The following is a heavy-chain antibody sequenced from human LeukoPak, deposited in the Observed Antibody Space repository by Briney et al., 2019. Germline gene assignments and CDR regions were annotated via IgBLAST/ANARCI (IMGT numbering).Heavy chain of an antibody. D-gene: IGHD4-17*01. CDR3: TTLTTVTTPFDPFDY. V-gene: IGHV3-15*01. CDR1: GFTFSNAW. Sequence: GGSLRLSCAASGFTFSNAWMSWVRQAPGKGLEWVGRIKSKTDGGTTDYAAPVKGRFTISRDDSKNTLYLQMNSLKTEDTAVYYCTTLTTVTTPFDPFDYWGQGTLVTVSS. CDR2: IKSKTDGGTT. J-gene: IGHJ4*02.